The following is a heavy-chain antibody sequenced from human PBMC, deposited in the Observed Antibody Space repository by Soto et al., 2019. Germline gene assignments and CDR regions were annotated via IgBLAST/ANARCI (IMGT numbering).Heavy chain of an antibody. J-gene: IGHJ4*02. Sequence: QVQLVESGGGFVKPGGSLRLSCAASGFMFSDKYMSWIRQAPGKGLEWLSYITSSSSYTHYADSVKGRFIISRDNSKNSVYLQMNSLSGEDTAVYYCAGGQDHSAVNFDYWGQGTLVIVSS. CDR1: GFMFSDKY. CDR2: ITSSSSYT. V-gene: IGHV3-11*05. CDR3: AGGQDHSAVNFDY. D-gene: IGHD4-4*01.